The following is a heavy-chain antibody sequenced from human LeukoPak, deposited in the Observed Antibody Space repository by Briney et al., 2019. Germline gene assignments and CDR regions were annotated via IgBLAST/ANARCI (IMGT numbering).Heavy chain of an antibody. Sequence: KPSETLSLTCTVSGGSISCSSYYWGWIRQPPGKGLEGIGSIYYSGSTYYNPSLKSRVTISVDTSKNQFSLKLSSVTAADTAVYYCARGESWSGYYLDYWGPGTLVTVSS. CDR1: GGSISCSSYY. D-gene: IGHD3-3*01. J-gene: IGHJ4*02. V-gene: IGHV4-39*01. CDR2: IYYSGST. CDR3: ARGESWSGYYLDY.